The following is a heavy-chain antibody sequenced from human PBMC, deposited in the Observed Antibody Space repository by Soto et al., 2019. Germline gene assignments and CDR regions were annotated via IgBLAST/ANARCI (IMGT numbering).Heavy chain of an antibody. Sequence: QVQLVQSGAEVKKPGSSVKVSCKASGGTFSSYAISWVRQAPGQGLEWMGGIIPIFGTANYAQKFQGRVTITADESTSTAYMELSSLRSEDTAVYYCARRPRYYGSGSYKNWFDPWGQGTLVTVSS. J-gene: IGHJ5*02. V-gene: IGHV1-69*01. CDR2: IIPIFGTA. CDR3: ARRPRYYGSGSYKNWFDP. D-gene: IGHD3-10*01. CDR1: GGTFSSYA.